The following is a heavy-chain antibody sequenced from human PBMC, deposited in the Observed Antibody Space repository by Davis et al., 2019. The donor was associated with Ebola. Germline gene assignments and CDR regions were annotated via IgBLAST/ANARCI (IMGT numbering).Heavy chain of an antibody. Sequence: GESLKISCEASGFTFSSLGMSWVRQAPGQGLEWMGWINADNGNTHYAQKLQGRVTMTTDTSTTTAYMELRSLRSDDTAVYYCARDIFLEVISTTKRFDYWGRGTLVTVSS. CDR2: INADNGNT. CDR3: ARDIFLEVISTTKRFDY. J-gene: IGHJ4*02. V-gene: IGHV1-18*01. D-gene: IGHD1-26*01. CDR1: GFTFSSLG.